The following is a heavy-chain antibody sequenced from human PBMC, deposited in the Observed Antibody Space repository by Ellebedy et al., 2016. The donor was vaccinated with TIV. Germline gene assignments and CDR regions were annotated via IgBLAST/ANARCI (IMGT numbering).Heavy chain of an antibody. Sequence: GESLKISCAASGFTFSSYAMSWVRQAPGKGLEWVSTISSTGSRTYYADSVKGRFTISRDNFKNTLYLQMNSLRADDTAIYYCARGKSGTYIHHAFDSWGQGTLVTVSS. CDR3: ARGKSGTYIHHAFDS. CDR1: GFTFSSYA. V-gene: IGHV3-23*01. CDR2: ISSTGSRT. J-gene: IGHJ4*02. D-gene: IGHD1-14*01.